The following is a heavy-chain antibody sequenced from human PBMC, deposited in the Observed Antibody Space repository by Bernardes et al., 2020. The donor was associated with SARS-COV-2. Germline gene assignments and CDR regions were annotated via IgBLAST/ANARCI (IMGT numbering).Heavy chain of an antibody. J-gene: IGHJ2*01. V-gene: IGHV4-30-4*01. CDR2: IYATGRA. CDR3: TRAGGDSTSGNFPFWFFDV. CDR1: GDSISSGDYY. D-gene: IGHD2-21*02. Sequence: SETLSLTCTVSGDSISSGDYYWSWIRHAPGEGLEYLGSIYATGRAFYNPFLRGRLSMSLDTSRNLFSLKLDSVTVADTALYFCTRAGGDSTSGNFPFWFFDVWGRGTQVTVSS.